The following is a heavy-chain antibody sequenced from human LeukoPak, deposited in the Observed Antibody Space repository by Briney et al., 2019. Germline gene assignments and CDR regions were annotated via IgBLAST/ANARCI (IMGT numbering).Heavy chain of an antibody. CDR1: GFNLNTYA. D-gene: IGHD6-6*01. Sequence: GGSLRLSCAVSGFNLNTYAMHWVRQAPGKGLEWVAVIRHDEANSFYADSVQGRFTISRDTSKKLLYLQMNSLRVEDTAVYYCAKEYTPSSPLGELDSWGQGTLVTVSS. CDR3: AKEYTPSSPLGELDS. CDR2: IRHDEANS. J-gene: IGHJ4*02. V-gene: IGHV3-30*02.